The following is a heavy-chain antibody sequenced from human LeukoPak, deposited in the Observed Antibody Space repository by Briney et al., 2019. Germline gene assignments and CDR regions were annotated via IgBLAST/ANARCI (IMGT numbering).Heavy chain of an antibody. CDR1: GGSITGHY. CDR3: AREVCCSSTRCFSDNWFGP. D-gene: IGHD2-2*01. Sequence: KPSETLSLTCTVSGGSITGHYWSWIRQSPGKGLEWIGYIYNSVSTKYNPSLKSRVTISVDMFKNQFSLKMTSVSAADTAVYDCAREVCCSSTRCFSDNWFGPWGQGTLVTVSS. CDR2: IYNSVST. J-gene: IGHJ5*02. V-gene: IGHV4-59*11.